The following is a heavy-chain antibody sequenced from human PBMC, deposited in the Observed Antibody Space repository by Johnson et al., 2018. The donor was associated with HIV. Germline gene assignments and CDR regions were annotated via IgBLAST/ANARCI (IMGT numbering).Heavy chain of an antibody. J-gene: IGHJ3*02. CDR3: ARGPGGFGAFDI. V-gene: IGHV3-30*03. CDR2: IAYDGSNK. CDR1: GFTFSSCG. Sequence: VESGGGLVQPGGSLSLSCAASGFTFSSCGMHWVRQAPGKWLAWLALIAYDGSNKYYADSVKGRFTISRDNSKNTLYLQMNSLRAEDTAVYYCARGPGGFGAFDIWGQGTMVTVSS. D-gene: IGHD2-8*02.